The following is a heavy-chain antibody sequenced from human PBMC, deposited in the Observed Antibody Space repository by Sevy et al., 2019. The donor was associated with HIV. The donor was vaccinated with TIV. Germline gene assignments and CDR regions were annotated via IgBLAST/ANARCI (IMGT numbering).Heavy chain of an antibody. J-gene: IGHJ3*02. Sequence: ASVKVACKASGYTFTGYYMHWVRQAPGQGLEWMGWINHNSGGTNYAQKFQGRVTMTRDTSISTAYMELSRLRSDDTAVYYRASGGIVGVVAATPGAFDIWGQGTMVTVSS. D-gene: IGHD2-15*01. CDR3: ASGGIVGVVAATPGAFDI. CDR2: INHNSGGT. CDR1: GYTFTGYY. V-gene: IGHV1-2*02.